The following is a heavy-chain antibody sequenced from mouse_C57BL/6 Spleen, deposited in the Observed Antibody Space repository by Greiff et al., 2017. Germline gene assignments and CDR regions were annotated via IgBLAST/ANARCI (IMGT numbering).Heavy chain of an antibody. CDR1: GFSLSTSGMG. J-gene: IGHJ4*01. CDR2: IYWDDDK. V-gene: IGHV8-12*01. CDR3: ARREGYYGYDNYAMDY. Sequence: QVTLKESGPGILQSSQTLSLPCSFSGFSLSTSGMGVSWIRQPSGKGLEWLAHIYWDDDKRYNPSLKSRLTISKDTSRNQVFLKITSVDTADTATYYCARREGYYGYDNYAMDYWGQGTSVTVSS. D-gene: IGHD2-2*01.